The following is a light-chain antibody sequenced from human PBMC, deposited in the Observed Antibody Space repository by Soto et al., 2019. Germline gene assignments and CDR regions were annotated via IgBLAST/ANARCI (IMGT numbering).Light chain of an antibody. V-gene: IGKV3-20*01. CDR1: QSVSSNY. Sequence: EIVLTQSPVTLSLSPGERATLSCRASQSVSSNYLAWYQQKPGQAPRPLIYGASSRATGIPDMFSGSGAGTDFTLTISRLESEDFAVYYCQQYGSSPWTFGQGTKVEIK. CDR2: GAS. CDR3: QQYGSSPWT. J-gene: IGKJ1*01.